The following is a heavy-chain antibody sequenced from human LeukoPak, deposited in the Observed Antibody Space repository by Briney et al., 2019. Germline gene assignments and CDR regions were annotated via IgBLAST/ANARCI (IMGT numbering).Heavy chain of an antibody. CDR3: ARLSTPNLYYFDY. CDR1: GYTYTGYY. J-gene: IGHJ4*02. CDR2: INPNSGVT. V-gene: IGHV1-2*02. D-gene: IGHD5/OR15-5a*01. Sequence: ASEKVSCKASGYTYTGYYMQWVRQVPGQGREWMGWINPNSGVTYYAQKFQGRVSMTRDTSISTAYMEVSRLRSDDSALYYCARLSTPNLYYFDYWGQGTLVTVSS.